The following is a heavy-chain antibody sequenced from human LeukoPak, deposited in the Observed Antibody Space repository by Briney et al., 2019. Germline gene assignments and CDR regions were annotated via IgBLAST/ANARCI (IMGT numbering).Heavy chain of an antibody. CDR3: GMARLRLSGYYYYMDV. CDR2: INWNGGST. D-gene: IGHD5-12*01. CDR1: GFTFDDYG. V-gene: IGHV3-20*04. J-gene: IGHJ6*03. Sequence: GGSLRLSCAASGFTFDDYGMSWVRQAPGKGLEWVSGINWNGGSTGYADSVKGRFTISRDNAKNSLYLQMNSLRAEDTALYYCGMARLRLSGYYYYMDVWGKGTTVTVSS.